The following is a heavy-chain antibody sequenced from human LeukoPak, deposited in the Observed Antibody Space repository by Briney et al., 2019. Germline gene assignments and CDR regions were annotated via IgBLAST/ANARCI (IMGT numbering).Heavy chain of an antibody. Sequence: PGGSLRLSCAASGFTFSSYAMSWVRQAPGKGLEWVSAISGSDGSTYYADSVKGRFTISRDNSKNTLCLQMNSLRAEDTAVYYCAKQLTETARNYYYGMDVWGQGTTVTVSS. J-gene: IGHJ6*02. CDR1: GFTFSSYA. V-gene: IGHV3-23*01. D-gene: IGHD2-2*01. CDR2: ISGSDGST. CDR3: AKQLTETARNYYYGMDV.